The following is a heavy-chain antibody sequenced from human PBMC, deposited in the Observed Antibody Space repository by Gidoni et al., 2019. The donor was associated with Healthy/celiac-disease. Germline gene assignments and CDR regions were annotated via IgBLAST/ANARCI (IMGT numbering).Heavy chain of an antibody. Sequence: EVQLVESGGGLVKPGGSLRLSGAASGLTFRSTSRNWVRQAPGKGLDGVSSLISSSSYIYYADSVTGRFTISRANAKNSLYLQLNSLRAEDTAVYYCSRDKREVGYSYGLSSTFGWGQGTLVTVSS. V-gene: IGHV3-21*01. D-gene: IGHD5-18*01. CDR1: GLTFRSTS. J-gene: IGHJ4*02. CDR3: SRDKREVGYSYGLSSTFG. CDR2: LISSSSYI.